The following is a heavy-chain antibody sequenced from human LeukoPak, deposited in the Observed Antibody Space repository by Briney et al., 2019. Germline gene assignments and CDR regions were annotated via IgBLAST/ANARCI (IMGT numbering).Heavy chain of an antibody. CDR2: IYYSGST. CDR3: ARDREGDGYNSFDY. Sequence: KPSETLSLTCTVSGGSIGSYYWSWIRQPPGKGLEWIGYIYYSGSTNYNPSLKSRVTISVDTSKNQFSLKLSSVTAADTAVYYCARDREGDGYNSFDYWGQGTLVTVSS. CDR1: GGSIGSYY. V-gene: IGHV4-59*01. J-gene: IGHJ4*02. D-gene: IGHD5-24*01.